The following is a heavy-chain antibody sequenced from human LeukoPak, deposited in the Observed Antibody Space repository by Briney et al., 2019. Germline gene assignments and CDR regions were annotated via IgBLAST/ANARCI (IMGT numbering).Heavy chain of an antibody. D-gene: IGHD6-13*01. CDR3: ARDWYNSSWFP. J-gene: IGHJ5*02. V-gene: IGHV1-69*13. CDR1: GGTFSSYA. Sequence: ASVKVSCKASGGTFSSYAISWVRQAPEQGLEWMGGIIPIFGTANYAQKFQGRVTITADESTSTAYMELRRLRSDDTAVYYCARDWYNSSWFPWGQGTLVTASS. CDR2: IIPIFGTA.